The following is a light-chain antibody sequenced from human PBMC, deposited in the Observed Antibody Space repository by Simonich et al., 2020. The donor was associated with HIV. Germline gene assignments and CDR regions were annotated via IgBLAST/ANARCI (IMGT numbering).Light chain of an antibody. J-gene: IGKJ1*01. CDR2: WAS. V-gene: IGKV4-1*01. CDR3: QQYYSTPPT. Sequence: DIVMTQSPDSLAVSLGERATINCKSSQSVLYSSNNKNYLACYQQKPGHPPNLLIYWASTREAGVPDRFSASGSGTDFTLTISSLQAEDVAIYYCQQYYSTPPTFGQGTKVEIK. CDR1: QSVLYSSNNKNY.